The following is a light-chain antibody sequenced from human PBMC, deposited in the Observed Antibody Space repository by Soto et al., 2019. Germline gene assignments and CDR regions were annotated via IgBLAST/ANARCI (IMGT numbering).Light chain of an antibody. CDR3: QHYNNWPEFT. CDR1: QSLSSN. J-gene: IGKJ3*01. CDR2: GAS. Sequence: EIVLTQSPATLSVSPWERATLSCRATQSLSSNLAWYQQRPGQPPRLLIYGASTRATGIPARFSGRGSGTEFTLSISSLQSEDFAVYYCQHYNNWPEFTFGPGTKVDFK. V-gene: IGKV3-15*01.